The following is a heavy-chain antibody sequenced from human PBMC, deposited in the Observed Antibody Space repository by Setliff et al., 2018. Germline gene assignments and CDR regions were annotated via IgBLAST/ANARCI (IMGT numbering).Heavy chain of an antibody. V-gene: IGHV4-61*09. CDR2: IYSKGSM. J-gene: IGHJ4*02. CDR3: ARGDSSGNNYPVLDY. D-gene: IGHD1-26*01. Sequence: PSETLSLTCTVSGGPINSGPYYWTWIRQSAGKGLEWIGQIYSKGSMNYNPSLKSRVTMSADSSKSQFFLELNSVTAADTAVYYCARGDSSGNNYPVLDYWGQGILVTVSS. CDR1: GGPINSGPYY.